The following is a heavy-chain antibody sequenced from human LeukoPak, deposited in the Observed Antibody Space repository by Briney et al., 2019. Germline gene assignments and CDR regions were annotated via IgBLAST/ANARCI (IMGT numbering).Heavy chain of an antibody. CDR2: ISYDGSNK. Sequence: PGGSLRLSCAASGFTFSSYGMHWVRQAPGKGLEWVAAISYDGSNKYYADSVKGRFTISRDNSKNTLYLQMNSLRAEDTAVYYCAKTHFRGFYYDSSGYSYFDYWGQGTLVTVSS. D-gene: IGHD3-22*01. CDR1: GFTFSSYG. V-gene: IGHV3-30*18. CDR3: AKTHFRGFYYDSSGYSYFDY. J-gene: IGHJ4*02.